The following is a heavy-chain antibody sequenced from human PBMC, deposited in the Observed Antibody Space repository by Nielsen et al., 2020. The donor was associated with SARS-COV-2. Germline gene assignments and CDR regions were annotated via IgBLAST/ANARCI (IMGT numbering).Heavy chain of an antibody. CDR3: ARVDSTRVFEISTWFDF. CDR2: IKQEGSEK. CDR1: GFDFRDYA. D-gene: IGHD3-3*01. Sequence: GGSLRLSCAASGFDFRDYAMTWVRQAPGKGLEWVANIKQEGSEKQYVDSVRGRFTISRDNAKGLLHLQMNSLRVEDTAVYYCARVDSTRVFEISTWFDFWGQGTLVTVSS. J-gene: IGHJ5*01. V-gene: IGHV3-7*03.